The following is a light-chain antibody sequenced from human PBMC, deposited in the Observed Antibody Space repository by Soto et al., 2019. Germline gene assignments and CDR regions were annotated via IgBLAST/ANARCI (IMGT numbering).Light chain of an antibody. CDR2: DVS. V-gene: IGLV2-11*01. CDR3: CSYAGNSLGV. CDR1: SSDVGGSNF. Sequence: QSVLTQPRSVSGSPGQSVTISCTGSSSDVGGSNFVSWYQQHPVKAPKLVIYDVSKRPSGVPDRFSGSKSGNTASLTISGLQAEDEADYYCCSYAGNSLGVFGGGTKLTVL. J-gene: IGLJ3*02.